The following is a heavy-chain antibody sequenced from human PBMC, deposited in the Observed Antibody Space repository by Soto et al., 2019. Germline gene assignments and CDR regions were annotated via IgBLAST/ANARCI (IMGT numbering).Heavy chain of an antibody. J-gene: IGHJ3*02. CDR2: IWYDGRNK. D-gene: IGHD1-26*01. CDR3: ARDKGGSYGPGAFDI. CDR1: GFTFSSYG. Sequence: QVQLVESGGGVVQPGRALRLSCAASGFTFSSYGMHWVRQAPGKGLEWVAVIWYDGRNKYYADSVKGRFTIYRDNSKNTLYLQMNSLRAEDTDVYYCARDKGGSYGPGAFDIWGQGKMVTVSS. V-gene: IGHV3-33*01.